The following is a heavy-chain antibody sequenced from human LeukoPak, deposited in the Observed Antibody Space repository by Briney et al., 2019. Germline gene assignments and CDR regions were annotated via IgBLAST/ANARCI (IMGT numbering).Heavy chain of an antibody. J-gene: IGHJ6*02. Sequence: ASVKVSCKASGYTFTSYGISWVRQAPGQGLEWMGWISAYNGNTNYAQKLQGRVTMTTDTSTSTAYMELRSLRSDDTAVYYCARVLIVVVTAIPRDYYYGMDVWGQGTTVTVSS. CDR2: ISAYNGNT. CDR1: GYTFTSYG. D-gene: IGHD2-21*02. CDR3: ARVLIVVVTAIPRDYYYGMDV. V-gene: IGHV1-18*01.